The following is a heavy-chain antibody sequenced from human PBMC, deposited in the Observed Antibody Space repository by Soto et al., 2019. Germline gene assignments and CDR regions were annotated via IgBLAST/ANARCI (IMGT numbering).Heavy chain of an antibody. D-gene: IGHD2-2*02. CDR3: ARDPLGYCSSTSCYTYYYYGMDV. V-gene: IGHV3-33*01. Sequence: WGSLRLSCAASGFTFSSYGIHWYRHSPFKGLEWVAVIWYDGSNKYYADSVKGRFTISRDNSKNTLYLQMNSLRAEDTAVYYCARDPLGYCSSTSCYTYYYYGMDVWGQGTTVTVSS. J-gene: IGHJ6*02. CDR1: GFTFSSYG. CDR2: IWYDGSNK.